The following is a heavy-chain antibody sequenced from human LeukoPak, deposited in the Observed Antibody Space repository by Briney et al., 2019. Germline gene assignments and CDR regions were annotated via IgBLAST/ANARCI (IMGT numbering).Heavy chain of an antibody. CDR3: ARDPITMVRGVTRNWFDP. CDR1: RYTFTSYY. J-gene: IGHJ5*02. Sequence: ASVKVSCKASRYTFTSYYMHWVRQAPGQGLEWMGIINPSGGSTSYAQKFQGRVTMTRDTSTSTVYMELSSLRSEDTAVYYCARDPITMVRGVTRNWFDPWGQGTLVTVSS. CDR2: INPSGGST. V-gene: IGHV1-46*01. D-gene: IGHD3-10*01.